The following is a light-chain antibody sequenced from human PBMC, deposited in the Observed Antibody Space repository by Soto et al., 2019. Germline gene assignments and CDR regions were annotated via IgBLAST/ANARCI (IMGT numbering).Light chain of an antibody. J-gene: IGLJ1*01. CDR2: EVS. Sequence: QSVLTQPASVSGSPGQSITISCTGTSSDVGGYNYVSWYQQHPGKAPKLMIYEVSNRPSGVSNRFPGSKSGNTASLTVSGLQADDEADYYCSSYAGNNNYVFGTGTKVTVL. CDR1: SSDVGGYNY. CDR3: SSYAGNNNYV. V-gene: IGLV2-14*01.